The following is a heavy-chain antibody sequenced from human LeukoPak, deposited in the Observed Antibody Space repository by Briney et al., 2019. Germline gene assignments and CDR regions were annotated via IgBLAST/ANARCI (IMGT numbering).Heavy chain of an antibody. D-gene: IGHD5-12*01. CDR3: ARERRGYSGYPGNNYFDY. J-gene: IGHJ4*02. V-gene: IGHV1-69*13. CDR1: GYTFTGYY. CDR2: IIPIFGTA. Sequence: ASVKVSCKASGYTFTGYYMHWVRQAPGQGLEWMGGIIPIFGTANYAQKFQGRVTITADESTSTAYMELSSLRSEDTAVYYCARERRGYSGYPGNNYFDYWGQGTLVTVSS.